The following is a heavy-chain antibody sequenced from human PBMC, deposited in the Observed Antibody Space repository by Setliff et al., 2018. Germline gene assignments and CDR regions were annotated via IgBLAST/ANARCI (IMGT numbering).Heavy chain of an antibody. D-gene: IGHD1-26*01. V-gene: IGHV4-38-2*01. J-gene: IGHJ5*02. CDR2: MHHSGIV. CDR3: ARYLAGEVGISGWFDP. Sequence: SETLSLTCAVSGYSVNSDYYWGWIRQPPGKGLEWVASMHHSGIVYYNPSLRSRVIMSVDTSKYQVSLDLTSVTAADTAVYYCARYLAGEVGISGWFDPWGQGTLVTVSS. CDR1: GYSVNSDYY.